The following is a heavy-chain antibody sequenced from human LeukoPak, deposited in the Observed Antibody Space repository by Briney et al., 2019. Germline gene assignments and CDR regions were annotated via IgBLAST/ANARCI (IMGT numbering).Heavy chain of an antibody. V-gene: IGHV3-23*01. CDR3: AKVKGYYRNYFDY. CDR1: GFTFSSYV. D-gene: IGHD2-21*01. CDR2: ISGSGGST. J-gene: IGHJ4*02. Sequence: GGSLRLSCAASGFTFSSYVMSWVRQAPGKGLEWVSAISGSGGSTYYADSVKGRFTISRDNSKNTLYLQMNSLRAEDTAVYYCAKVKGYYRNYFDYWGQGTLVTVSS.